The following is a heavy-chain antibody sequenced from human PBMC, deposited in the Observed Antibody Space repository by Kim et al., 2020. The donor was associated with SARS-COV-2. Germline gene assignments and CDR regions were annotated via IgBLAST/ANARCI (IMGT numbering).Heavy chain of an antibody. Sequence: ASVKVSCKASGYTFSAYGMNWVRQAPGQGLEWMGWINTNTGNPTYAQGFTGRFVFSLDTSVNTAYLKISSLKAEDTAVYYCARAHTAWRNWGQGTLVTVS. J-gene: IGHJ4*02. V-gene: IGHV7-4-1*02. CDR1: GYTFSAYG. D-gene: IGHD5-18*01. CDR3: ARAHTAWRN. CDR2: INTNTGNP.